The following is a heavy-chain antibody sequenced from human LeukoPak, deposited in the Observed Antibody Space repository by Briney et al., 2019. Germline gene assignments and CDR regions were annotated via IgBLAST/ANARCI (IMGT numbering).Heavy chain of an antibody. CDR2: IYHSGST. CDR1: GYSISIGYY. J-gene: IGHJ4*02. V-gene: IGHV4-38-2*01. D-gene: IGHD4/OR15-4a*01. CDR3: ARGGLTDHFDY. Sequence: SETLSLTCAVSGYSISIGYYWGWIRQPPGKGLEWIGIIYHSGSTYYNPSLKSRVTILVDTSKNQFSLKLSSVTAADTAVYYCARGGLTDHFDYWGQGTLVTVSS.